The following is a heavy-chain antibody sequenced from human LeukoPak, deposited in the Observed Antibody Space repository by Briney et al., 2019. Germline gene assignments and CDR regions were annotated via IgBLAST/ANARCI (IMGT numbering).Heavy chain of an antibody. J-gene: IGHJ3*02. CDR2: IKQDGSEK. Sequence: GGSLRLSCAASGFTLSNYWMTWVRQAPGKGLEWVANIKQDGSEKYYVDSVKGRFTISRDNAKNPLFLQMNSLRAEDTAVYYCARDRTVVTKYDAFDIWGQGTMVTVSS. CDR3: ARDRTVVTKYDAFDI. CDR1: GFTLSNYW. V-gene: IGHV3-7*04. D-gene: IGHD4-23*01.